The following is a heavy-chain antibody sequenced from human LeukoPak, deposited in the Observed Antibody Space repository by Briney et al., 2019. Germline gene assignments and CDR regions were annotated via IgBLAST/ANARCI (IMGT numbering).Heavy chain of an antibody. CDR3: AKDPTRIVLMVYAIGYYFDY. V-gene: IGHV3-23*01. J-gene: IGHJ4*02. CDR2: ISGSGGST. CDR1: GFTFSSYA. D-gene: IGHD2-8*01. Sequence: GGSLRLSCAASGFTFSSYAMSWVRQAPGKGLEWVSAISGSGGSTYYADSVKGRFTISRDNSKNTLYLQMNSLRAEDTAAYYCAKDPTRIVLMVYAIGYYFDYWGQGTLVTVSS.